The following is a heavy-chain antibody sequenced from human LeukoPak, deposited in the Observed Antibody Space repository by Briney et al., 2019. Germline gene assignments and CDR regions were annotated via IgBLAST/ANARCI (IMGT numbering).Heavy chain of an antibody. CDR2: ISSSSSYI. Sequence: GGSLRLSCAASGFTFSSYSMNWVRQAPGKGLEWVSSISSSSSYIYYADSVKGRFTISRDNAKNSLYLQMNSLRVEDTAVYYCARDRATMVRGVSLFDHWGQGTLVTVSS. CDR1: GFTFSSYS. CDR3: ARDRATMVRGVSLFDH. V-gene: IGHV3-21*01. D-gene: IGHD3-10*01. J-gene: IGHJ4*02.